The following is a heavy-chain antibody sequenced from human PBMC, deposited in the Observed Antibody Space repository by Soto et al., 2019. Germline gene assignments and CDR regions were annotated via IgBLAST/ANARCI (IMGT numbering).Heavy chain of an antibody. CDR1: GYTFTSYA. Sequence: ASVKVSCKASGYTFTSYAMHWVRLAPGQRLEWMGWINAGNGNTKYSQKFQGRVTITRDTSASTAYMELSSLRSEDTAVYYCASRTYYYGSGSYSDNWFDPWGQGTLVTVSS. CDR3: ASRTYYYGSGSYSDNWFDP. D-gene: IGHD3-10*01. V-gene: IGHV1-3*01. J-gene: IGHJ5*02. CDR2: INAGNGNT.